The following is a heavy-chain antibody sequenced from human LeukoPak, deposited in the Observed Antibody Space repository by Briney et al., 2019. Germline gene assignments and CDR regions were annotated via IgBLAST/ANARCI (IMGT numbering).Heavy chain of an antibody. CDR2: ISDSGDNT. CDR1: GSTFSNYA. Sequence: TGGSLRLSCAASGSTFSNYAMSWVRQTPGKGLEWVSGISDSGDNTYYADSVKGWFTISRDNSKNTLSLQMNSLRAEDTATYYCATVNTLDFWGQGTLVTVSS. J-gene: IGHJ4*02. V-gene: IGHV3-23*01. CDR3: ATVNTLDF.